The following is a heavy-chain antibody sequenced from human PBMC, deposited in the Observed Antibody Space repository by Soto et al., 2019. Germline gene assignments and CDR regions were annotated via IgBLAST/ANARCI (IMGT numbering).Heavy chain of an antibody. V-gene: IGHV4-39*01. CDR1: GASISRTGFH. D-gene: IGHD3-10*01. J-gene: IGHJ4*02. Sequence: QLQLQESGPGLVKPSETLSLTCAVSGASISRTGFHWGWIRQPPGQGLEWIGSIYEGGTTFYNSSLKSRVTISADTAKNQFSLKLNSVTAADTAVYFCARRGSGHTFDYWGQGTLVTVSS. CDR3: ARRGSGHTFDY. CDR2: IYEGGTT.